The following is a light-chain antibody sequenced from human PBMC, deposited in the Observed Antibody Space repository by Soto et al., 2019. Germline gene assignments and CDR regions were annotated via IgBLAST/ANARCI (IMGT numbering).Light chain of an antibody. CDR1: SSDIGGYNY. CDR3: CSYSTSNTHNYV. V-gene: IGLV2-14*01. CDR2: EVN. Sequence: QSVLTQPASVSGSPGQSITVSCTGTSSDIGGYNYVSWYQHHPGKAPQLIIYEVNLRPSGVSDRFSASKSGDTASLTISGLQAGDAADYYCCSYSTSNTHNYVFGTGTKLTVL. J-gene: IGLJ1*01.